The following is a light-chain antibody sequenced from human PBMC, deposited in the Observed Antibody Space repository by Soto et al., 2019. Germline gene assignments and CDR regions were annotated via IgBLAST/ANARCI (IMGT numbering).Light chain of an antibody. Sequence: QSALTQPPSASGSPGQSVTISCTGTKSDIGVYDFVSWYQHHPGKAPRLIIYEVVQRPSGVPDRFSGSKSGNTASLTVYGLQAADEADYFCKSYAGSNTYVFGSGTKVTGL. CDR1: KSDIGVYDF. J-gene: IGLJ1*01. V-gene: IGLV2-8*01. CDR3: KSYAGSNTYV. CDR2: EVV.